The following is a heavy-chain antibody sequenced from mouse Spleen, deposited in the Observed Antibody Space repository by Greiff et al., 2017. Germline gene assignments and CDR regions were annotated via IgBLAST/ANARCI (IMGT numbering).Heavy chain of an antibody. CDR3: ARQGYGNRSWFAY. Sequence: EVKLVESGGGLVKPGGSLKLSCAASGFTFSSYAMSWVRQTPEKRLEWVATISSGGSYTYYPDSVKGRFTISRDNAKNTLYLQMSSLRSEDTAMYYCARQGYGNRSWFAYWGQGTLVTVSA. CDR1: GFTFSSYA. V-gene: IGHV5-9-3*01. D-gene: IGHD2-10*02. CDR2: ISSGGSYT. J-gene: IGHJ3*01.